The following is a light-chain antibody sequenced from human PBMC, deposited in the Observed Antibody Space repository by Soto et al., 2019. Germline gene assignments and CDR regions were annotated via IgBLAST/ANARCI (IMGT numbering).Light chain of an antibody. CDR1: QSLLDSSNNKNS. CDR3: QQYSSNPQT. CDR2: WAS. V-gene: IGKV4-1*01. Sequence: DIVLTQSPDSLAVSLGERATIKCMSSQSLLDSSNNKNSLAWYQQKPGQPPTLLIYWASTRESGVLDRFGGGGSGTDFTLTITSLQAEDVAVYYCQQYSSNPQTFGQGTKLEIK. J-gene: IGKJ2*01.